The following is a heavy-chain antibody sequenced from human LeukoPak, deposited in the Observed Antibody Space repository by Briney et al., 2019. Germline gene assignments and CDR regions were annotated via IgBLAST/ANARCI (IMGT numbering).Heavy chain of an antibody. CDR1: GGTFSSYA. CDR3: AKDVFGGGGCRRRITMIVVVSDGAFDI. D-gene: IGHD3-22*01. Sequence: ASVKVSCKASGGTFSSYAISWVRQAPGQGLEWMGGIIPIFGTANYAQKFQGRVTITADESTSTAYMELSSLRSEDTAVYYCAKDVFGGGGCRRRITMIVVVSDGAFDIWGQGTMVTVSS. CDR2: IIPIFGTA. J-gene: IGHJ3*02. V-gene: IGHV1-69*01.